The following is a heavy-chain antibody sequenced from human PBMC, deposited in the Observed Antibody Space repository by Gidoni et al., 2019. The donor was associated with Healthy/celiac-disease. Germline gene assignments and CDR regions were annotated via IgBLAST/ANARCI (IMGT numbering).Heavy chain of an antibody. V-gene: IGHV1-2*02. CDR1: GYIFTTYF. J-gene: IGHJ4*02. Sequence: QVRLVQSGAEVKKPGASVKVSCKASGYIFTTYFLHWLRQAPGPGLEWMGWINPERGDTMYAQNFQGIVTMTSDTSISTAFMELSSLRSDDTAVYYCARGPSHGNFDFWGLGTPVTVSS. CDR2: INPERGDT. CDR3: ARGPSHGNFDF.